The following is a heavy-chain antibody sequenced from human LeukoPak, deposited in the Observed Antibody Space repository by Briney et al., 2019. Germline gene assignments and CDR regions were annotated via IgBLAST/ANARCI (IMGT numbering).Heavy chain of an antibody. D-gene: IGHD3-3*01. J-gene: IGHJ4*02. CDR2: IYHTGSV. Sequence: SETLSLTCAVSGGSINSNYWWTWVRPSPGKGLEWIGEIYHTGSVNYNLSLESRVTISRDRSENQFSLMLRSVTAADTAVYYCARHYDLWSGYNYWGQGLLVTVSS. CDR1: GGSINSNYW. V-gene: IGHV4-4*02. CDR3: ARHYDLWSGYNY.